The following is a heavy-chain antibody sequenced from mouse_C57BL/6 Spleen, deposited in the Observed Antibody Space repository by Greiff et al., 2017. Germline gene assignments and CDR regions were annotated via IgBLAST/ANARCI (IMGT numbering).Heavy chain of an antibody. Sequence: QVQLQQSGAELVRPGTSVKMSCKASGYTFTNYWIGWAKQRPGHGLEWIGDIYPGGGYTNYNEKLKGKATLTADKSSSTAYKQFSSLTSEDSAIYYCARSSIYYGYDYWGQGTTLTVSS. CDR3: ARSSIYYGYDY. CDR2: IYPGGGYT. D-gene: IGHD2-2*01. J-gene: IGHJ2*01. V-gene: IGHV1-63*01. CDR1: GYTFTNYW.